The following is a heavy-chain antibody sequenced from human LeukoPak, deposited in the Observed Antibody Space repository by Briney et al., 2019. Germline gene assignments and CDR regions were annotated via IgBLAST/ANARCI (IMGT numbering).Heavy chain of an antibody. V-gene: IGHV3-74*01. CDR1: GFTFSNSA. J-gene: IGHJ5*02. CDR2: INSDGSST. CDR3: ARVRDSSSWYVGNWFDP. Sequence: GGSLRLSCAASGFTFSNSAMSWVRQAPGKGLVWVSRINSDGSSTSYADSVKGRFTISRDNAKNTLYLQMNSLRAEDTAVYYCARVRDSSSWYVGNWFDPWGQGTLVTVSS. D-gene: IGHD6-13*01.